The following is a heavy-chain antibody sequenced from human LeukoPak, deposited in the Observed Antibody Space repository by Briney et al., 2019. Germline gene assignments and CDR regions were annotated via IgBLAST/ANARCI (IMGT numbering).Heavy chain of an antibody. CDR3: ARAEGIQLWSDAFDI. CDR2: IYYSGST. D-gene: IGHD5-18*01. V-gene: IGHV4-59*01. Sequence: SETLSLTCTVSGGSISSYYWSWIRQPPGKGLEWIGYIYYSGSTNYNPSLKSRVTISVDTSKNQFSLKLSSVTAADTAVYYCARAEGIQLWSDAFDIWGQGTMVTVSS. J-gene: IGHJ3*02. CDR1: GGSISSYY.